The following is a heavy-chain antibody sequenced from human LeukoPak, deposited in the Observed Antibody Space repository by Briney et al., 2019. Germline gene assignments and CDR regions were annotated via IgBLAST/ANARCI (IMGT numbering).Heavy chain of an antibody. D-gene: IGHD3-22*01. Sequence: SEALSLTCTVSGGSISSSSYYWGWIRQPPGKGLEWIGSTYYSGSTYYNPSLKSRVTISVDTSKNQFSLKLSSVTAADTAVYYCARADYDSDRTYTPFDYWGQGTLVTVSS. J-gene: IGHJ4*02. CDR1: GGSISSSSYY. CDR2: TYYSGST. V-gene: IGHV4-39*01. CDR3: ARADYDSDRTYTPFDY.